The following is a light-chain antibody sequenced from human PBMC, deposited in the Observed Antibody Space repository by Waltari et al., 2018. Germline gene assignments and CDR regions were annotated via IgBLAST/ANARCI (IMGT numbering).Light chain of an antibody. Sequence: EIVLTQSPATLSLSPGERATLSCRASQSVSYYLAWYQQRPGQAPRLLISDTSHRATGIPDRFSGSGSEADFTLTLSSLEPEDFAVYYCQQRRNWPLTFGGGTKVEIK. CDR1: QSVSYY. V-gene: IGKV3-11*01. J-gene: IGKJ4*01. CDR3: QQRRNWPLT. CDR2: DTS.